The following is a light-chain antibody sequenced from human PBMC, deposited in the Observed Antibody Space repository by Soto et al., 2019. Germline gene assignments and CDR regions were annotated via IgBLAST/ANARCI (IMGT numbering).Light chain of an antibody. CDR3: QQYGSSPPIT. CDR1: QSVSSSY. Sequence: EILLTQSPGTLSLSPGERATLSCGASQSVSSSYLAWYQQKPGQAPRLLIYGASSRATGIPDGFSGSGSGTDFTLTISRLEPEDFAAYYCQQYGSSPPITFGQGTRLEIK. CDR2: GAS. V-gene: IGKV3-20*01. J-gene: IGKJ5*01.